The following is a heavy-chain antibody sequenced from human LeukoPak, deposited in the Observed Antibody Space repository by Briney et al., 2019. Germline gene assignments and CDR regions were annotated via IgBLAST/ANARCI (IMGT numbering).Heavy chain of an antibody. CDR2: ISGTGANT. CDR3: AYADNNGWYYFDY. Sequence: GGSLRLSCAVSGFTFSSYAMTWVRQAPGKGLEWVSAISGTGANTYYADSVKGRFTTSRGNPRSTLYLQMNSLSNEDTAVYYCAYADNNGWYYFDYWGQGTQVTVSS. CDR1: GFTFSSYA. D-gene: IGHD6-19*01. J-gene: IGHJ4*02. V-gene: IGHV3-23*01.